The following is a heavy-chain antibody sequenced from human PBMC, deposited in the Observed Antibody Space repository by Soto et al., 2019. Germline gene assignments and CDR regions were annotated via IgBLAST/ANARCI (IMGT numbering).Heavy chain of an antibody. J-gene: IGHJ6*02. CDR2: INHSGST. CDR1: GGSFSGYY. D-gene: IGHD3-3*01. V-gene: IGHV4-34*01. CDR3: ARGRVLRFLEWSGGSYGMDV. Sequence: QVQLQQWGAGLLKPSETLSLTCAVYGGSFSGYYWSWIRQPPGKGLEWIGEINHSGSTNYNPSLKSRVTISVDTSKNQFSLKLSSVTAADTAVYYCARGRVLRFLEWSGGSYGMDVWGQGTTVTASS.